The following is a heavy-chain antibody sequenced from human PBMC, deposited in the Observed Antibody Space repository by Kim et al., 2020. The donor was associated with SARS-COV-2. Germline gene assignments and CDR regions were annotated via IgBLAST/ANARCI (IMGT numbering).Heavy chain of an antibody. CDR1: GFTFSSYA. CDR2: ISYDGSNK. V-gene: IGHV3-30*04. Sequence: GGSLRLSCAASGFTFSSYAMHWVRQAPGKGLEWVAVISYDGSNKYYADSVKGRFTISRDNSKNTLYLQMNSLRAEDTAVYYCARVRITMIVVVSNYYYGMDVWGQGTTVTVSS. CDR3: ARVRITMIVVVSNYYYGMDV. J-gene: IGHJ6*02. D-gene: IGHD3-22*01.